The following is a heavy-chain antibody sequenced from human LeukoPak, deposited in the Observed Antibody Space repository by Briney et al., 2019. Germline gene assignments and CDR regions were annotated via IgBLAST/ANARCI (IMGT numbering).Heavy chain of an antibody. Sequence: QPGGSLILSCAASGFTFSSTYMSWVRQAPGKGLEWVSEIYSGGSTYYSDSVKGRFTISRDNSKNTLFLQMNSLRAEDTAVYYCARGRGAYYFYMDVWGKGTTVTVSS. CDR2: IYSGGST. D-gene: IGHD3-16*01. CDR1: GFTFSSTY. CDR3: ARGRGAYYFYMDV. J-gene: IGHJ6*03. V-gene: IGHV3-53*01.